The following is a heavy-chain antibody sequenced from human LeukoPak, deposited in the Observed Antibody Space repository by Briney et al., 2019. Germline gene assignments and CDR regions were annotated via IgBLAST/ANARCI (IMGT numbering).Heavy chain of an antibody. D-gene: IGHD2-2*01. J-gene: IGHJ5*02. CDR3: ARDTKNRDSHRTTWFDP. CDR1: GFTFSSYG. CDR2: IWYDGSNK. Sequence: GGSLRLSCAASGFTFSSYGMHWVRQAPGKGLEWVAVIWYDGSNKYYADSVKGRFTISRDNSKNTLYLQMNSLRAEDTAVYYCARDTKNRDSHRTTWFDPWGQRTLVTVSS. V-gene: IGHV3-33*01.